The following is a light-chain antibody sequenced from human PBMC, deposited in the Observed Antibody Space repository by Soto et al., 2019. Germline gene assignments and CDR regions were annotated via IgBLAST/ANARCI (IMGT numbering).Light chain of an antibody. J-gene: IGKJ1*01. CDR1: QSVSSK. CDR3: HQYNHWLTWT. CDR2: SAS. V-gene: IGKV3-15*01. Sequence: EIVMTQSTATLSLSPGQRATLSCMASQSVSSKLAWYQQRPGQAPRLLIYSASTRATGIPARFSGSGSGTEFTLTISSLQSEDFAVYYCHQYNHWLTWTFGQGPKVDIK.